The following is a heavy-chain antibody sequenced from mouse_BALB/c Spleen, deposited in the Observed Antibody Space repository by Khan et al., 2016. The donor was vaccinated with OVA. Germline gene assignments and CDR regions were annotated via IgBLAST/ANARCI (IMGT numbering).Heavy chain of an antibody. Sequence: QVQLKESGPGLVAPSQSLSITCSVSGFSLTDYGVSWIRQPPGKGLEWLGVIWGGGSTYYNSVLESRLSISKDNFKSQVFLKMNSLQTDDTAMYYWAKGLWSYYFAVDYWGQGTSVTVSS. CDR1: GFSLTDYG. V-gene: IGHV2-6-5*01. CDR3: AKGLWSYYFAVDY. D-gene: IGHD1-1*02. CDR2: IWGGGST. J-gene: IGHJ4*01.